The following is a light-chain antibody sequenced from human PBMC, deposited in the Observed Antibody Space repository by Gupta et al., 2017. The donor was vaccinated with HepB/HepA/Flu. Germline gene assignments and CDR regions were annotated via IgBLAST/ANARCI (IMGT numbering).Light chain of an antibody. CDR3: NSFTTSRTLV. J-gene: IGLJ2*01. V-gene: IGLV2-14*03. CDR1: SSDVGAYNS. Sequence: HSALTQPASVSGSPGQPITISCTGTSSDVGAYNSVSWYPQPPGKAPKLILYDVNNRPSGVADRFSGSKSGNTASLRISGLQGEDEADYYCNSFTTSRTLVFGGGTKVTVL. CDR2: DVN.